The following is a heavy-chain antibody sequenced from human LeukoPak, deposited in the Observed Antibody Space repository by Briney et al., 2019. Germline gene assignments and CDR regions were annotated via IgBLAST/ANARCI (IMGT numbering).Heavy chain of an antibody. V-gene: IGHV4-39*01. CDR2: IYNNGDT. CDR1: GGPITSSAYY. CDR3: TSRGFRLPLDAFDV. D-gene: IGHD5-24*01. J-gene: IGHJ3*01. Sequence: SETLSLTCTVSGGPITSSAYYWVWVRQSPGRGLEWLGSIYNNGDTYYNPSFESRVTIAIETSKNQFSLKMTSVTAADTAAYYCTSRGFRLPLDAFDVWGQATRVAVSS.